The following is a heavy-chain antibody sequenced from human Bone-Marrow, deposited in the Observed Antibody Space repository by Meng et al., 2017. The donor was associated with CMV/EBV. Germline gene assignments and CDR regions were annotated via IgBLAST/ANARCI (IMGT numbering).Heavy chain of an antibody. D-gene: IGHD4-17*01. J-gene: IGHJ5*02. CDR3: ATTSNPNYGDYVSFSFDP. V-gene: IGHV1-69*02. CDR2: IIPILGIA. Sequence: SSVKVSCKASGGTFSSYTISWVRQAPGQGLEWMGRIIPILGIANYAQKFQGRVTITADKSTSTAYMELSSLRSEDTAVYYCATTSNPNYGDYVSFSFDPWGQGTLVTVSS. CDR1: GGTFSSYT.